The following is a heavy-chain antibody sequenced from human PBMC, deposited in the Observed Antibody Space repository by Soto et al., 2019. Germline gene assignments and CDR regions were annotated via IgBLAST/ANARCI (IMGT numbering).Heavy chain of an antibody. CDR1: GYIFTYYH. J-gene: IGHJ6*02. CDR2: INPKSGGT. V-gene: IGHV1-2*04. Sequence: ASVKVPCKASGYIFTYYHIHWVRQAPGQGLEWLGRINPKSGGTSTAQKFQGWVTMTRDRSISTVYMELTRLRSDDTAVYFCARGHSTDCSNGVCSFFYNHEMDVWGQGTTVTVSS. D-gene: IGHD2-8*01. CDR3: ARGHSTDCSNGVCSFFYNHEMDV.